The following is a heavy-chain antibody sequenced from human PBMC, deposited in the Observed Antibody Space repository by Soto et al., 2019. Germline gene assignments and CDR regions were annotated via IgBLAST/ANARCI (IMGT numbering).Heavy chain of an antibody. J-gene: IGHJ4*02. V-gene: IGHV2-5*02. Sequence: QITLNESGPTLVKPTQTLTLTCTFSGFSLSTRDVGVGWIRQPPGKALEWLGVIYWDDDKSYSPSLKSRLTLTKDTSKNQVVLRMTKMDPVDTATYYCAHCRGGVASFWGQGTLVTVSS. CDR2: IYWDDDK. CDR3: AHCRGGVASF. D-gene: IGHD3-16*01. CDR1: GFSLSTRDVG.